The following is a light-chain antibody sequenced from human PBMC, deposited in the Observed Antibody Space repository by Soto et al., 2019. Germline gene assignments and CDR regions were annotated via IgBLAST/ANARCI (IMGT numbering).Light chain of an antibody. Sequence: DNEVTHSPSSPSAAVEDSVTITRQASQSITTFLNWYQHKPGKAPKLLIYAASTLQDGVPSRFSGSGYGTDFSLTISSLQPDDFATYYCQQSFAIPPTFAQGTKV. V-gene: IGKV1-39*01. J-gene: IGKJ1*01. CDR2: AAS. CDR3: QQSFAIPPT. CDR1: QSITTF.